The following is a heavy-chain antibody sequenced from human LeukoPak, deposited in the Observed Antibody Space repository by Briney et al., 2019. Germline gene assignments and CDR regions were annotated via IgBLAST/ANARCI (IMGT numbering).Heavy chain of an antibody. D-gene: IGHD2-21*02. V-gene: IGHV4-34*01. J-gene: IGHJ4*02. CDR1: GGSFSGYY. CDR3: ARGSGPCGGDCYPFDY. CDR2: INHSGST. Sequence: SETLSLTCAVSGGSFSGYYWSWLRQPPGKGLEWIGEINHSGSTNYNPSLKSRVTISVDTSKNQFSLKLSSVTAADTAVYYCARGSGPCGGDCYPFDYWGQGTLVTVSS.